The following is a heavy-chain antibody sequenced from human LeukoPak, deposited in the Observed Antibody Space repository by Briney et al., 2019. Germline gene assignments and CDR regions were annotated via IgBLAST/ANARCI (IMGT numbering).Heavy chain of an antibody. CDR2: ISGSGGST. CDR3: AKTYCSSTSCSQPGFFDY. J-gene: IGHJ4*02. CDR1: GFTFSSYA. D-gene: IGHD2-2*01. V-gene: IGHV3-23*01. Sequence: GGSLRLSCAASGFTFSSYAMSWVRQAPGKGLEWVSAISGSGGSTYYADSVKGRFTISRDNSKNTLYLQMNSLRAEDTAVYYCAKTYCSSTSCSQPGFFDYWGQGTLVTVSS.